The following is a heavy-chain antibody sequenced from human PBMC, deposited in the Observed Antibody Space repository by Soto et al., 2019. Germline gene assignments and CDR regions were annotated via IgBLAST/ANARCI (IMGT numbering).Heavy chain of an antibody. CDR3: AKDHIVAAAPDY. D-gene: IGHD2-2*01. Sequence: QVQLVESGGGVVQPGRSLRLSCAASGFTFDTYGMHWVRQAPGKGLEWVAVISYDGSNRYYADSVKGRFTISRDNSKNTLYLQMNSLRSEDTAVYYCAKDHIVAAAPDYWGQRTLVTVSS. CDR1: GFTFDTYG. CDR2: ISYDGSNR. V-gene: IGHV3-30*18. J-gene: IGHJ4*02.